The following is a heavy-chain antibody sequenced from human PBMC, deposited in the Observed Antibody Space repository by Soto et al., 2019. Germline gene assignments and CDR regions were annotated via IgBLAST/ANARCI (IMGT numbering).Heavy chain of an antibody. V-gene: IGHV3-21*01. D-gene: IGHD3-10*01. CDR3: AKEPTLMGYYGSGSRWGMDV. CDR2: LSSSGSYI. J-gene: IGHJ6*02. CDR1: GFTFSSYS. Sequence: EVQLMESGGGLVKPGGSLTLSCAASGFTFSSYSMSWVRQAPGKGLEWVSSLSSSGSYIYYADSVKGRFTISRDTAKNSRWLQTHSLRAEDTAVYYCAKEPTLMGYYGSGSRWGMDVWGQGTTVTVSS.